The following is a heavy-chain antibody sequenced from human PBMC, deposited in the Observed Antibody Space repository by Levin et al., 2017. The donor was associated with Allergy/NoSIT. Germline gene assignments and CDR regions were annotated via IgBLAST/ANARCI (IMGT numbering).Heavy chain of an antibody. J-gene: IGHJ4*02. D-gene: IGHD5-18*01. CDR1: GDSISSGGYS. CDR2: IYLSGST. CDR3: ARVAGYSYGYYFDY. V-gene: IGHV4-30-2*01. Sequence: SQTLSLTCAVSGDSISSGGYSWSWIRQPPGKGLEWIGNIYLSGSTYYNPSLKSRVTISVDRSKNQFSLNLSSVTAADTAVHYCARVAGYSYGYYFDYWGQGTLVTVSS.